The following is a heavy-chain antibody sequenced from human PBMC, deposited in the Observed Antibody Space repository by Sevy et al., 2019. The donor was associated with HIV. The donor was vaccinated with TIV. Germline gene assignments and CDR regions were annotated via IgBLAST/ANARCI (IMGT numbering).Heavy chain of an antibody. Sequence: SETLSLTCTVSGGSISSSSYYWGWIRQPPGKGLEWIGSIYYSGSTYYNPSLKSRVTMSVDTSKNQFSLKLSSVTAADTAVYYCARLFGDHIVVVTAMGYFDYWGQGTLVTVSS. V-gene: IGHV4-39*01. D-gene: IGHD2-21*02. CDR2: IYYSGST. CDR1: GGSISSSSYY. CDR3: ARLFGDHIVVVTAMGYFDY. J-gene: IGHJ4*02.